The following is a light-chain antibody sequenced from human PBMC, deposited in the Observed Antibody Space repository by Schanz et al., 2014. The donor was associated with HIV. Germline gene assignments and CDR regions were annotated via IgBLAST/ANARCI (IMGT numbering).Light chain of an antibody. Sequence: QSVLAQPPSVSGAPGQRVTISCTGTSSNIGAGYDVHWYQLLPGTAPTLLIFDNTNRPSGVPDRFSGSKSGTSASLAITGLQAEDEADYYCQSYDSGLSGILFGGGTKLTVL. V-gene: IGLV1-40*01. CDR2: DNT. J-gene: IGLJ2*01. CDR1: SSNIGAGYD. CDR3: QSYDSGLSGIL.